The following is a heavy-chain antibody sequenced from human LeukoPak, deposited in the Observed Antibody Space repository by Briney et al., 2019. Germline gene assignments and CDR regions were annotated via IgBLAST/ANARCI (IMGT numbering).Heavy chain of an antibody. CDR3: AKAHGLYDSSGYYSNYYYYMDV. CDR1: GFTFSSYA. J-gene: IGHJ6*03. CDR2: ISGSGGST. V-gene: IGHV3-23*01. Sequence: GGSLRLSCAASGFTFSSYAMSWVRQAPGKGLEWVSAISGSGGSTYYADSVKGRFTISRDNSKNTLYLQMNSLRAEDTAVYYCAKAHGLYDSSGYYSNYYYYMDVWGKGTTVTVSS. D-gene: IGHD3-22*01.